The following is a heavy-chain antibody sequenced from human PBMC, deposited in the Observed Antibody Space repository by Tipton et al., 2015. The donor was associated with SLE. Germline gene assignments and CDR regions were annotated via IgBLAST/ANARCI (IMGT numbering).Heavy chain of an antibody. CDR2: IYYSGST. V-gene: IGHV4-30-4*01. CDR1: GGSISSGDYY. Sequence: TLSLTCTVSGGSISSGDYYWSWIRQPPGKGLEWIGYIYYSGSTYYNPSLKSRVTISVDTSKNQFSLKLSSVTAADTAVYYCARAITRGWFDPWGQGTLVTVSS. J-gene: IGHJ5*02. D-gene: IGHD3-3*01. CDR3: ARAITRGWFDP.